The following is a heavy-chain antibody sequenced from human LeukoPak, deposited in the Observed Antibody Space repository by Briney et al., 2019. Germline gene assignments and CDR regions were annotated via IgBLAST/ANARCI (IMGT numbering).Heavy chain of an antibody. V-gene: IGHV1-69*04. D-gene: IGHD5-24*01. CDR2: IIPILGIA. Sequence: GASVKVSCKASGGTFSSYAISWVRQAPGQGLEWMGRIIPILGIANYAQKFQGRVTITADKSTSTAYMELSSLRSEDTAVYYCARDQRWLFNYWYFDLWGRGTLVTVSS. CDR3: ARDQRWLFNYWYFDL. CDR1: GGTFSSYA. J-gene: IGHJ2*01.